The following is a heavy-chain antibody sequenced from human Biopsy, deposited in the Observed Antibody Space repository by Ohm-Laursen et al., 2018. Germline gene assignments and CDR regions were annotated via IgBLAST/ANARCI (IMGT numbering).Heavy chain of an antibody. J-gene: IGHJ4*02. CDR3: VRDSTLDY. V-gene: IGHV3-9*01. CDR2: LTWNSANI. CDR1: GITFDDYA. Sequence: SLRLSCAASGITFDDYALHWVRQAPGKGLEWVSGLTWNSANIGYADSVKGRFTISRDNARSSLFLEMSSLREEDTGLYHCVRDSTLDYRGQGTLVTVSS.